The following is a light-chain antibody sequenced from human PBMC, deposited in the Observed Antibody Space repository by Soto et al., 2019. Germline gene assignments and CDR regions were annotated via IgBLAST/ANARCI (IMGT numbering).Light chain of an antibody. CDR2: ATS. V-gene: IGKV1-27*01. Sequence: DVQMTQSPSSLSAFVGDRVTITCRASQGIAPYLAWFQQKPGKVPKLLIYATSSLQSGVPSRFSGSGSGTDFTLTINSLQPEDVGTYDCQKYNSAPLTFGGGTKVEIK. J-gene: IGKJ4*01. CDR1: QGIAPY. CDR3: QKYNSAPLT.